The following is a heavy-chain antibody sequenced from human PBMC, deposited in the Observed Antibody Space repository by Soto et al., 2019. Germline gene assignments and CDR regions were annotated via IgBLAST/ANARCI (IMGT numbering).Heavy chain of an antibody. D-gene: IGHD6-13*01. CDR2: ISEDGSVK. Sequence: QVQLVESGGGVVQPGRSLTVSCAASGISIRTYAMHWVRQAPGKGLEWVAVISEDGSVKYYADSVKGRFTISRDNSRNTLCLHMNTLGADDTAVYYCAGRQQNYYYYGLDVWGQGTTVTVSS. V-gene: IGHV3-30*03. CDR1: GISIRTYA. CDR3: AGRQQNYYYYGLDV. J-gene: IGHJ6*02.